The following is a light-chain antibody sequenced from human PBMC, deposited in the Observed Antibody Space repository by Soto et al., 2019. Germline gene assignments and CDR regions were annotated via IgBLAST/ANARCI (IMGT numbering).Light chain of an antibody. CDR2: DAS. J-gene: IGKJ4*01. Sequence: EIVLTQSPGTLSLSTGEKATLSCRAIQSVTKDYLAWYQQKPGQAPRLLIHDASSRATGIPDRFSGSGSGTDFTLTISRLEPEDFAVYYCQQTSSSPLTFGGGTKVDIK. CDR1: QSVTKDY. V-gene: IGKV3-20*01. CDR3: QQTSSSPLT.